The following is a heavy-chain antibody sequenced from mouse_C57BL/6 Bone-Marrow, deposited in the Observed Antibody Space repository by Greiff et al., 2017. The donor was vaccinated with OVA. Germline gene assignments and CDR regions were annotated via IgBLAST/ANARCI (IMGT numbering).Heavy chain of an antibody. V-gene: IGHV5-4*01. CDR3: ARTYYYGLYWYFDV. CDR2: ISDGGSYT. CDR1: GFTFSSYA. J-gene: IGHJ1*03. D-gene: IGHD1-1*01. Sequence: EVQGVESGGGLVKPGGSLKLSCAASGFTFSSYAMSWVRQTPEKRLEWVATISDGGSYTYYPDNVKGRFTISRDNAKNNLYLQMSHLKSEDTAMYDCARTYYYGLYWYFDVWGTGTTVTVSS.